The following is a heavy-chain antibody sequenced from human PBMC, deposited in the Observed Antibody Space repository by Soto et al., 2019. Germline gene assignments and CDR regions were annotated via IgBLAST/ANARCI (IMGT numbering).Heavy chain of an antibody. V-gene: IGHV3-15*07. D-gene: IGHD2-15*01. CDR1: DLSFSNAY. Sequence: EVQLVESGGGVVKPGESLRLSCAASDLSFSNAYINWVRQAPGKGLEWVGRIKSKTDGGTIDYAAPVKGRFIISRDDSSNTVYLQMNSLKTEDTAVYYCTTRGALGYWGQGTLVTVSS. CDR2: IKSKTDGGTI. J-gene: IGHJ4*02. CDR3: TTRGALGY.